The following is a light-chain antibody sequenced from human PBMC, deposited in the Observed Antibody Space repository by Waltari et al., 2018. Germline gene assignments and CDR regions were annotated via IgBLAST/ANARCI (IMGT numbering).Light chain of an antibody. Sequence: EIVMTQSPATLSVSPGERATLSCRASQSISSDLAWYQQKPGQAPRVLIYGASTRATGIPDRFSGSGTGTEFTLTISSLQSEDFAVYYCQQYYRWWTFGLGTKVERK. CDR1: QSISSD. CDR2: GAS. J-gene: IGKJ1*01. V-gene: IGKV3-15*01. CDR3: QQYYRWWT.